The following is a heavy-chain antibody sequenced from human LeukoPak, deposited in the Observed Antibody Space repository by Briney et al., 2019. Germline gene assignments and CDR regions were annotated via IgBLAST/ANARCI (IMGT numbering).Heavy chain of an antibody. CDR3: AREVFKYGRFYFDY. J-gene: IGHJ4*02. Sequence: SQTLSLICGISGDRVSSDTGAWNWIRQSPSRGLEWLGKTYYRSKWNNDYAVSVKDRITINPDTSKDQFSLQLNSVTPEDTAVYYCAREVFKYGRFYFDYWGQGTPVTVSS. D-gene: IGHD1-14*01. CDR1: GDRVSSDTGA. CDR2: TYYRSKWNN. V-gene: IGHV6-1*01.